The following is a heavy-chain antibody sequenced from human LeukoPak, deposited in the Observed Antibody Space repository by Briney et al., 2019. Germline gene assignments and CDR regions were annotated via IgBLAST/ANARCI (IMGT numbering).Heavy chain of an antibody. J-gene: IGHJ4*02. V-gene: IGHV4-31*03. D-gene: IGHD5-18*01. CDR3: ARSLNVDTAMAAYFDY. Sequence: SETLSLTCTVSGGSISSGGYYWSWIRQRPGKGLEWIGYIYYSGSTYYNPSLKSRVTISLDTPKNQFSLKLSSVTAADTAVYYCARSLNVDTAMAAYFDYWGQGTLVTVSS. CDR1: GGSISSGGYY. CDR2: IYYSGST.